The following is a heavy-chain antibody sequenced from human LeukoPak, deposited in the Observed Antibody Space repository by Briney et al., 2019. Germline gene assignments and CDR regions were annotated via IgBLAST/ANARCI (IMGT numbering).Heavy chain of an antibody. J-gene: IGHJ4*02. CDR2: ITYDGSA. CDR3: ARQFATASADTRGYFDF. D-gene: IGHD2-2*01. V-gene: IGHV4-39*01. CDR1: GASISSSNDY. Sequence: SETLSLACSVSGASISSSNDYWGWIRQAPGKGLEWIGSITYDGSAHYNPSLMSRATILVDTSKNQFSLKLSSLTAADAAMYYCARQFATASADTRGYFDFWGQGTVVTVSS.